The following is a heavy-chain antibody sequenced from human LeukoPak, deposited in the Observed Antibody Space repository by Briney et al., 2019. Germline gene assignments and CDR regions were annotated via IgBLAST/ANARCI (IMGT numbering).Heavy chain of an antibody. CDR3: ARGVYIAAAQYGY. CDR1: GGSLSSYY. Sequence: SETLSLTCTVSGGSLSSYYWSWIRQPPGKGLEWIGCIYYSGTTNYNPSLKSRVTISVDTSKNQFSLKLSSVTAADTAVYYCARGVYIAAAQYGYWGQGTLVTVSS. J-gene: IGHJ4*02. D-gene: IGHD6-13*01. CDR2: IYYSGTT. V-gene: IGHV4-59*01.